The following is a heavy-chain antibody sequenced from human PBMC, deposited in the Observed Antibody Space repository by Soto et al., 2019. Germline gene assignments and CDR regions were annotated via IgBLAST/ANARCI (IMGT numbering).Heavy chain of an antibody. J-gene: IGHJ5*02. CDR1: GYTFTGYD. CDR2: MNPNSGNT. D-gene: IGHD5-18*01. V-gene: IGHV1-8*01. Sequence: ASVKVSCKASGYTFTGYDINWVRQATGQGLEWMGWMNPNSGNTGYAQKFQGRVTMTRNTSISTAYMELSSLRSEDTAVYYCARGSYSYGFNWFDPWGQGTLVTVSS. CDR3: ARGSYSYGFNWFDP.